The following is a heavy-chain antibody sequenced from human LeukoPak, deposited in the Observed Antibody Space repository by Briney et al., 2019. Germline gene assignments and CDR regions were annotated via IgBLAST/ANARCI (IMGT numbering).Heavy chain of an antibody. CDR1: RFTFNSYG. Sequence: GESLRLSCGASRFTFNSYGMHWVRQAPGKGLEWVAFIRYDGNDKHYADSVKGRFTIPRDNSKNTLYLQMNSLRAADTAVYYCATDPTVGKETIAVPDSGYWGQGTLVTVSS. CDR3: ATDPTVGKETIAVPDSGY. D-gene: IGHD6-19*01. J-gene: IGHJ4*02. V-gene: IGHV3-30*02. CDR2: IRYDGNDK.